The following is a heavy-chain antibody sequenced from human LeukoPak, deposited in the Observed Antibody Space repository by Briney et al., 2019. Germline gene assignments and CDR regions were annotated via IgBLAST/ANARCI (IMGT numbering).Heavy chain of an antibody. J-gene: IGHJ4*02. CDR1: GFTFSSYS. CDR2: IKQDGSEK. D-gene: IGHD4-17*01. V-gene: IGHV3-7*04. CDR3: ARGYYGDYTFDY. Sequence: PGGSLRLSCAASGFTFSSYSMNWVRQAPGKGLEWVANIKQDGSEKYYVDSVKGRFTISRDNAKNSLYLQMNSLRAEDTAVYYCARGYYGDYTFDYWGQGTLVTVSS.